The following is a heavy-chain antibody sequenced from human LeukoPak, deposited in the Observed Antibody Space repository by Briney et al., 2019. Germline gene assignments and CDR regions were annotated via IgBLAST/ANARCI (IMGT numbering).Heavy chain of an antibody. J-gene: IGHJ4*02. D-gene: IGHD3-22*01. CDR1: GGSISSGGYY. V-gene: IGHV4-31*03. Sequence: SQTLSLTCTVSGGSISSGGYYWSWIRQHPGKGLEWIGYIYYSGSTYYNPSLKSRVTISVDTSKNQFSLKLSSVTAADTAVYYCARVAAPYDSSGYYYIDYWGQGTLVTVSS. CDR3: ARVAAPYDSSGYYYIDY. CDR2: IYYSGST.